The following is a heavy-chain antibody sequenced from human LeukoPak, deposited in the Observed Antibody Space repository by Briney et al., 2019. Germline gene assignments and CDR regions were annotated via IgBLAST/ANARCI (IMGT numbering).Heavy chain of an antibody. Sequence: GGSLRLSCAASGFTFSNYGMHGVRQAPGKGLEWVAVISYDGSDKYYADSVKGRFTLSRDISKNTLYLQMNSLRAEDTAVYYCARDVRAAPHYDFFHYGMDVWGPGTTVTVAS. CDR2: ISYDGSDK. D-gene: IGHD3-22*01. V-gene: IGHV3-30*03. CDR1: GFTFSNYG. J-gene: IGHJ6*02. CDR3: ARDVRAAPHYDFFHYGMDV.